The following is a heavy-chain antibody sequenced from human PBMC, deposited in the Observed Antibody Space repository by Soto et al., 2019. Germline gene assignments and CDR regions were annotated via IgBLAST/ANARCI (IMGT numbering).Heavy chain of an antibody. CDR3: AREEGGVSNWFDP. CDR1: GGTFRHLA. J-gene: IGHJ5*02. V-gene: IGHV1-69*01. D-gene: IGHD1-26*01. Sequence: QVQLVQSRPEVKKPGSSVKVSCKASGGTFRHLAFSWVRQAPGQGLQWMGGIIPLFGTTNYARNFLGRVNITADVSANTVYMELSSLKSEDTAVYYCAREEGGVSNWFDPWGQGTLVTVSS. CDR2: IIPLFGTT.